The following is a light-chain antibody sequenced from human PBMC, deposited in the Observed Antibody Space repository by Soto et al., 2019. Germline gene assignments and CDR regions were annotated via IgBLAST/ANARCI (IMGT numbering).Light chain of an antibody. Sequence: DIQMTQSPFSMSASVGDRVTITCRAGQSIFSSLNWYQHKPWKAPKLLIYAASTLQSGVPSRFRGSGYGTDFALTISSLTPEDFATYYCQQSYNSPPITFGQGTRWRL. J-gene: IGKJ5*01. V-gene: IGKV1-39*01. CDR2: AAS. CDR1: QSIFSS. CDR3: QQSYNSPPIT.